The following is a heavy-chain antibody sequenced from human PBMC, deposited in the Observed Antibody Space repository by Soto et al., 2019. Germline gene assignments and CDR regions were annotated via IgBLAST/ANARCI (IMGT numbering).Heavy chain of an antibody. CDR1: GFTFSNYW. CDR3: ARTPVLRFDGNYAMDV. Sequence: HPGGSLRLSCAASGFTFSNYWMSWVRQAPGRGLEWVAKIKQDGSEKYYVDSVKGRFTISRDNAKNSLYLQMNSLRAEDTAVYYCARTPVLRFDGNYAMDVWGQGTTVTVSS. CDR2: IKQDGSEK. V-gene: IGHV3-7*01. J-gene: IGHJ6*02. D-gene: IGHD3-3*01.